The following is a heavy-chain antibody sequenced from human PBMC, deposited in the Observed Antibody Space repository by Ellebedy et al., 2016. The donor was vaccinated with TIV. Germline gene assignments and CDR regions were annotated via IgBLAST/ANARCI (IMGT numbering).Heavy chain of an antibody. CDR3: ARERAGGYGSEDALDI. CDR1: GFTFRGHN. D-gene: IGHD3-10*01. J-gene: IGHJ3*02. Sequence: GGSLRLSXTPSGFTFRGHNMNWVRQAPGKGLDWVSYISNSGSTIFYADSVKGRFTISRDNAKNSLHLQMNSLRTEDTAVYYCARERAGGYGSEDALDIWGQGTMVTVSP. V-gene: IGHV3-48*04. CDR2: ISNSGSTI.